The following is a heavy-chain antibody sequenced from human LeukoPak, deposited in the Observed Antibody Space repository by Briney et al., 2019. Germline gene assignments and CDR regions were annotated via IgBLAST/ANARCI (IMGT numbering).Heavy chain of an antibody. J-gene: IGHJ3*02. V-gene: IGHV5-51*01. CDR1: GYSFTSYW. CDR2: IYPGDCDT. D-gene: IGHD4-17*01. Sequence: GESLKLSCTASGYSFTSYWIGWVRQVPGKGLEWMGNIYPGDCDTSYSPSFQGQVTISADKSISTAYLQWSSLKASDTAMYYCASRTYGDYLDAFDIWGQGTMVTVSS. CDR3: ASRTYGDYLDAFDI.